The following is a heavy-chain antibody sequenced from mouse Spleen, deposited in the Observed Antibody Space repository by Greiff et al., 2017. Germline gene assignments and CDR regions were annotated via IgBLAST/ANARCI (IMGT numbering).Heavy chain of an antibody. J-gene: IGHJ1*03. CDR3: AKNNGPWYFDV. V-gene: IGHV2-4*01. CDR1: GFSLTSYG. CDR2: IWSGGST. Sequence: QVHVKQSGPGLVQPSQSLSITCTVSGFSLTSYGVHWVRQPPGKGLEWLGVIWSGGSTDYNAAFISRLSISKDNSKSQVFFKMNSLQADDTAIYYCAKNNGPWYFDVWGTGTTVTVSS.